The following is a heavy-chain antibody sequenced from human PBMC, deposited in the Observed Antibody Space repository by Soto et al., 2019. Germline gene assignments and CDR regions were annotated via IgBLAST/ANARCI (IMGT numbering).Heavy chain of an antibody. CDR2: IYYSGST. D-gene: IGHD1-26*01. CDR1: GGSISSYY. V-gene: IGHV4-59*01. J-gene: IGHJ3*02. Sequence: SETLSLTCTVSGGSISSYYWSWIRQPPGKGLEWIGYIYYSGSTNYNPSLKSRVTISVDTSKNQFSLKLSSVTAADTAVYYCARTSGSFDGHDAFDIWGQGTMVTVSS. CDR3: ARTSGSFDGHDAFDI.